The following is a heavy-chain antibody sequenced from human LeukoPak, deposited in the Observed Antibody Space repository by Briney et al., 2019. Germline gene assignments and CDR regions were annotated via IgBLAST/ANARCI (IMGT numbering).Heavy chain of an antibody. CDR2: FSGSGGST. CDR1: GFTFSSYA. CDR3: AKNSGAGFYFYMDV. J-gene: IGHJ6*03. Sequence: GGSLRLSCAASGFTFSSYAMSWVRQAPGKGLECISGFSGSGGSTYYADSVKGRFTISRDNSKNSLYLQVNSLRAEDTALYHCAKNSGAGFYFYMDVWGKGTTVTISS. D-gene: IGHD3-10*01. V-gene: IGHV3-23*01.